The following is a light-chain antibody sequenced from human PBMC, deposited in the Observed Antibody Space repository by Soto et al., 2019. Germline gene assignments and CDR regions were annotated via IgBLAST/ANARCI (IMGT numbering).Light chain of an antibody. Sequence: EIVLTQSPGTLSLSPGERATLSCRASQSVSSSSLAWYQQKPGQAPRLLVYGASSRATGIPDRFSGSGSGTDFTLTISRLELEDFAVYYCQQYGGSPLVTFGQGTKLEIK. CDR1: QSVSSSS. J-gene: IGKJ2*01. CDR2: GAS. V-gene: IGKV3-20*01. CDR3: QQYGGSPLVT.